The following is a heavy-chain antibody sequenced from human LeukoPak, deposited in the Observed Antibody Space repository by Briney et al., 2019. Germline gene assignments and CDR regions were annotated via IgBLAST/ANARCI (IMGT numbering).Heavy chain of an antibody. CDR2: MNPNSGGT. J-gene: IGHJ6*02. Sequence: ASVKVSCKASGYTFSDYSLHWVRQAPGQGLEWMGWMNPNSGGTNYARKFQGRVTMTRDTSISTAFMELGRLRSDDTAVYYCARRDCRSTSCYNANYGLDVWGQGTTVTVSS. D-gene: IGHD2-2*02. V-gene: IGHV1-2*02. CDR3: ARRDCRSTSCYNANYGLDV. CDR1: GYTFSDYS.